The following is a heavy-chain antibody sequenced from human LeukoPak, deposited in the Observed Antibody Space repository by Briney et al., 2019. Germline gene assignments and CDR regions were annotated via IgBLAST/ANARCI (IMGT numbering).Heavy chain of an antibody. D-gene: IGHD2-2*01. CDR2: INHSGST. CDR3: ARELVVVPAAIDPEYFQH. CDR1: GGSFSGYY. Sequence: SETLSLTCAVYGGSFSGYYWSWIRQPPGKGLEWIGEINHSGSTNYNPSLKSRVTISVDTSKNQFSLKLSSVTAADTAVYYCARELVVVPAAIDPEYFQHWGQGTLVTVSS. J-gene: IGHJ1*01. V-gene: IGHV4-34*01.